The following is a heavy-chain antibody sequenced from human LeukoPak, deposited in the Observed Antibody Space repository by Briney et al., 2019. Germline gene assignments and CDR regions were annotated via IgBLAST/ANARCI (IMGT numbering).Heavy chain of an antibody. D-gene: IGHD1-26*01. CDR2: ISYDGSNK. Sequence: GGSLRLSCAASGFTFSSYGMHWVRQAPGKGLEWVAVISYDGSNKYYADSVKGRFTISRDNPKNTLYLQMNSLRAEDTAVYYCARGRFIAGTTAYYFDYWGQGTLVTVSS. J-gene: IGHJ4*02. CDR1: GFTFSSYG. CDR3: ARGRFIAGTTAYYFDY. V-gene: IGHV3-30*03.